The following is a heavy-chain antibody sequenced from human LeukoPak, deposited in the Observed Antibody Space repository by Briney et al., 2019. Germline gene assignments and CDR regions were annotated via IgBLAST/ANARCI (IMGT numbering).Heavy chain of an antibody. CDR1: GYTFTSNY. J-gene: IGHJ4*02. V-gene: IGHV1-46*01. CDR2: IYPRDGST. Sequence: ASVKVPCKASGYTFTSNYIHWVRQAPGQGLEWMGMIYPRDGSTSYAQKFQGRVTVTGDTSTSTVHMELSGLRSEDTAVYYCARDQEGFDYWGQGTLVTVSS. CDR3: ARDQEGFDY.